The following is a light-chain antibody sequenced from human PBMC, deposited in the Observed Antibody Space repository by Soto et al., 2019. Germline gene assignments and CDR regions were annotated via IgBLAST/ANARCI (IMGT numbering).Light chain of an antibody. CDR1: QSVSSSY. J-gene: IGKJ1*01. Sequence: EIVLTQSPGTLSLSPGERATLSCRASQSVSSSYLSWYQQKPGQAPRLLMYGASSRATGIPDRFSGSGSGTGFTLSIIRLEPEDFAVYYCQQYGSSPWTFGQGTKVEIK. CDR3: QQYGSSPWT. V-gene: IGKV3-20*01. CDR2: GAS.